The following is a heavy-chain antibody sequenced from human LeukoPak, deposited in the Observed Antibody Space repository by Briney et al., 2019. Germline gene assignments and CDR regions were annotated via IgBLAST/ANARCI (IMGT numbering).Heavy chain of an antibody. Sequence: SETLSLTCTVSGGSLSGYYWSWVRQPPGKGLEWIGYIYSSGSTSYNPSLKSRVTISVDTSKNQFSLKLGSVTAADTAVYYCARLTSSSGYWGQGTLVTVSS. CDR3: ARLTSSSGY. CDR2: IYSSGST. V-gene: IGHV4-59*08. CDR1: GGSLSGYY. J-gene: IGHJ4*02. D-gene: IGHD6-6*01.